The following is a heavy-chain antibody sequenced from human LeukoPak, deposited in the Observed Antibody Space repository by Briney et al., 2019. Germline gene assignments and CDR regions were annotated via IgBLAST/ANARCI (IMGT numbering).Heavy chain of an antibody. CDR1: GFTFSSYS. Sequence: GGSLRLSCAASGFTFSSYSMNWVRQAPGKGLEWVSYISSSSSTIYYADSVKGRFTISRDNAKNSLYLQMNSLRAEDTAVYYCASYSAHETYYYYYYMDVWGRGTTVTVSS. CDR3: ASYSAHETYYYYYYMDV. V-gene: IGHV3-48*04. D-gene: IGHD6-6*01. CDR2: ISSSSSTI. J-gene: IGHJ6*03.